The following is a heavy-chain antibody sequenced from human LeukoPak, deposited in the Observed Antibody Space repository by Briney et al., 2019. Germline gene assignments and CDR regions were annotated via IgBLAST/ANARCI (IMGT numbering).Heavy chain of an antibody. CDR1: GYTFTGYY. V-gene: IGHV1-2*02. D-gene: IGHD5-12*01. Sequence: GASVKVSCKASGYTFTGYYMHWVRQAPGQGLERMGWINPNSGGTNYAQKFQGRVTMTRDTSISTAYMELSRLRSDDTAVYYCARTRAVDIVATIDLYYYYYGMDAWGQGTTVTVSS. CDR2: INPNSGGT. J-gene: IGHJ6*02. CDR3: ARTRAVDIVATIDLYYYYYGMDA.